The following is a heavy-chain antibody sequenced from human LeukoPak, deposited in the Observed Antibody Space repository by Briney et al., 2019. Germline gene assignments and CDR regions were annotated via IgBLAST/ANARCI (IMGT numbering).Heavy chain of an antibody. CDR1: VYRLTELY. D-gene: IGHD5-24*01. CDR3: ARGRHRDGYIHDAFDI. Sequence: ASVKVSCKVSVYRLTELYIYWVRQAPGEGPEWMGGFDPEDDRGIYAQKFQGRVTMTEDTSTNTAYMELSSLRSEDSAMYYCARGRHRDGYIHDAFDIWGQGTMVTVSS. V-gene: IGHV1-24*01. CDR2: FDPEDDRG. J-gene: IGHJ3*02.